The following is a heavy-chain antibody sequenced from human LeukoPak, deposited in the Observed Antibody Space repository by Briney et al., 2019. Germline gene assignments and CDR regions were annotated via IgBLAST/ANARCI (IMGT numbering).Heavy chain of an antibody. V-gene: IGHV3-30*02. CDR1: GFTFSTYD. CDR3: ARLGVALDY. J-gene: IGHJ4*02. D-gene: IGHD3-3*01. CDR2: VQYDGSNK. Sequence: GGSLRLSCAASGFTFSTYDMHWVRQAPGKGLEWVAFVQYDGSNKYYADSVKGRFTISRDNSKNTLYLQMNSLRVEDTATYCCARLGVALDYWGQGTLVTVSS.